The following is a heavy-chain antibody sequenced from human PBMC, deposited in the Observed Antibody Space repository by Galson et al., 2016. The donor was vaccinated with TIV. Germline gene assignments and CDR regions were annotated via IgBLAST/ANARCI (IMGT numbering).Heavy chain of an antibody. CDR2: IYSGGNA. Sequence: SLRLSCAASGFIVNTKYVSWVRQAPGKVLEWVSVIYSGGNAYYADSVKGRFTISGDNSQSTLYLQMNSLRGDDTAVYYCARETVWGQGTTVTVSS. V-gene: IGHV3-53*05. J-gene: IGHJ6*02. CDR3: ARETV. CDR1: GFIVNTKY.